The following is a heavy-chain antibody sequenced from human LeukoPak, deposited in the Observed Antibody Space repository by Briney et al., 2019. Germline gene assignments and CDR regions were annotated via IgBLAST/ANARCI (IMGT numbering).Heavy chain of an antibody. D-gene: IGHD3-9*01. CDR2: INHSGST. J-gene: IGHJ4*02. CDR3: ARGREVYDILTGYRTFDY. CDR1: GGSFSGYY. Sequence: SETLSLTCAVYGGSFSGYYWSWIRQPPGKGLEWIGEINHSGSTNYNPSLKSRVTISVDTSKNQFSLKLSSVTAADTAVYYCARGREVYDILTGYRTFDYWGQGTLVTVSS. V-gene: IGHV4-34*01.